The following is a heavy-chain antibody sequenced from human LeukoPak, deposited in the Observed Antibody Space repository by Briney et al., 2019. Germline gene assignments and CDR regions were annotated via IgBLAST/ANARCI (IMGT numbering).Heavy chain of an antibody. CDR3: VYSGSYFGVY. Sequence: PGGSLRLSCAASGFTFSSYWMHWVRQAPGEGLVWVSRINSDGSSTSYADSVKGRFTISRDNAKNTLYLQMNSLRAEDTAVYYCVYSGSYFGVYCGQGTLVTVSS. V-gene: IGHV3-74*01. J-gene: IGHJ4*02. CDR1: GFTFSSYW. D-gene: IGHD1-26*01. CDR2: INSDGSST.